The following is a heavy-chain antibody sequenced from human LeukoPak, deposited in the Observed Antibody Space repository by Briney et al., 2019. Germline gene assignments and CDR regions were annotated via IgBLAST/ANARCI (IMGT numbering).Heavy chain of an antibody. Sequence: SETLSLTCAVYGGSFSGYYWSWIRQPPGKGLEWIGEINHSGSTNYNPSLKSRATISVDTSKNQFSLKLSSVTAADTAVYYCARHGRYYDFWSGYSLYYFDYWGQGTLVTVSS. D-gene: IGHD3-3*01. CDR1: GGSFSGYY. V-gene: IGHV4-34*01. CDR3: ARHGRYYDFWSGYSLYYFDY. CDR2: INHSGST. J-gene: IGHJ4*02.